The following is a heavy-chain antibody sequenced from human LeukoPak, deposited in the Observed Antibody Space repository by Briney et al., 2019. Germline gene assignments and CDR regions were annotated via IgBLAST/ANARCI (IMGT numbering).Heavy chain of an antibody. CDR3: ARDFYYDSSGYYYSGAFDV. J-gene: IGHJ3*01. CDR1: GFTFSRYC. CDR2: ISISRSYI. D-gene: IGHD3-22*01. V-gene: IGHV3-21*01. Sequence: GGSLRLSCAPSGFTFSRYCVHWVRQAPGKGLEWVSSISISRSYIYYADPVKGRINISRDNAKNSLYRQMNSLRAEDTAVYYCARDFYYDSSGYYYSGAFDVWGHGTMVTVSS.